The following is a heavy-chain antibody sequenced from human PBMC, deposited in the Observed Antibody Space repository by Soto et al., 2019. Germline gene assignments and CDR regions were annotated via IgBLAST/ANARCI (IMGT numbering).Heavy chain of an antibody. V-gene: IGHV3-30*18. Sequence: QVQLVESGGGVVQPGRSLRLSCAASGFTFSSYGMHWVRQAPGKGLEWVAVISYDGSNKYYADSVKGRFPISRDNSKNTLYLQMNSLRAEDTAVYYCAKHLLATGRAYGMDVWGQGTTVTVSS. CDR2: ISYDGSNK. J-gene: IGHJ6*02. CDR3: AKHLLATGRAYGMDV. CDR1: GFTFSSYG.